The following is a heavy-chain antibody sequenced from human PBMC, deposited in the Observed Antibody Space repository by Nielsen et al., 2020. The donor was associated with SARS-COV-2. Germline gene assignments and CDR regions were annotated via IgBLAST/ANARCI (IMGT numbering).Heavy chain of an antibody. Sequence: GESLKISCAASGFTFSSYEMNWVRQAPGKGLEWVSYISSSGSTIYYADSVKGRFTISRDNAKNSLYLQMNSLRAEDTAVYYCARSTLLLTGYPNDFFDYWGQGTLVTVSS. J-gene: IGHJ4*02. D-gene: IGHD3-9*01. CDR3: ARSTLLLTGYPNDFFDY. V-gene: IGHV3-48*03. CDR2: ISSSGSTI. CDR1: GFTFSSYE.